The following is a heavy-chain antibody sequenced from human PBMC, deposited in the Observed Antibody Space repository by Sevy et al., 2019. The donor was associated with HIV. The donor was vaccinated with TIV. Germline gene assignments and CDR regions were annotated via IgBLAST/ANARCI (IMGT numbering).Heavy chain of an antibody. CDR1: GDSVSSNSDA. J-gene: IGHJ4*02. D-gene: IGHD3-9*01. CDR2: TYYRSKWYN. CDR3: ARGGYFDWLYLDY. V-gene: IGHV6-1*01. Sequence: SQTLSLTCAISGDSVSSNSDAWNWIRQSPSRGLEWLGRTYYRSKWYNDYAVSVKSRITINPDTSKNQFSLQLNSVTPEDRAVYYCARGGYFDWLYLDYWGQGTLVTVSS.